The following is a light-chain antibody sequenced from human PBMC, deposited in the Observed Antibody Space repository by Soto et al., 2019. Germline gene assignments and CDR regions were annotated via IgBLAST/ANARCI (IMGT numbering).Light chain of an antibody. J-gene: IGKJ5*01. V-gene: IGKV1-39*01. CDR3: QQYGSSPQIT. CDR2: AAS. CDR1: QSISSY. Sequence: IQVTPSPFSLSASVGDRVTITCRESQSISSYLNWYQQKPGKAPKLLIYAASSLQSGVPSRFSGSGSGTDFTLTISRLEPEDFAVYYCQQYGSSPQITFGQGTRLEIK.